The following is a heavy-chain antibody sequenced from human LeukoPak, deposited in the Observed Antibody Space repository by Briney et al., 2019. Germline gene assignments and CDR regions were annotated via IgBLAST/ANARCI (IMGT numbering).Heavy chain of an antibody. D-gene: IGHD3-22*01. V-gene: IGHV4-39*07. CDR1: GGSISSSSYY. CDR2: IYYSGST. CDR3: ARGPGGWLPYFFDC. Sequence: SETLSLTCTVSGGSISSSSYYWGWIRQPPGKGLEWIGSIYYSGSTYYNPSLKSRVTISVDTSKNQFSLKLSSVTAADTAVYYCARGPGGWLPYFFDCWGQGTLVTVSS. J-gene: IGHJ4*02.